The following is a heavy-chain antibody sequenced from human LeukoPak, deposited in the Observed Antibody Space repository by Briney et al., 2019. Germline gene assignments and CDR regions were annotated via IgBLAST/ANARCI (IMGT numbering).Heavy chain of an antibody. CDR3: ARARLNIAVAGKPAMGYFDY. J-gene: IGHJ4*02. D-gene: IGHD6-19*01. Sequence: ASVKVSCKASGGTFSSYAISWVRQAPGQGLEWMGRIIPIFGTANYAQKFQGRVTITTDESTSTAYMELSCLRSEDTAVYYCARARLNIAVAGKPAMGYFDYWGQGTLVTVSS. CDR1: GGTFSSYA. CDR2: IIPIFGTA. V-gene: IGHV1-69*05.